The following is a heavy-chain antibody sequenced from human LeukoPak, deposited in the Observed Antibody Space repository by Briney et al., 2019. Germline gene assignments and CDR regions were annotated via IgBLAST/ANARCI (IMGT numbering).Heavy chain of an antibody. CDR2: INPYSGGT. J-gene: IGHJ4*02. Sequence: GASVTVSCKASGYTFTRYYMHWVRQAPGQGLEWMGWINPYSGGTNYAQKFQGRVTMTRDTSISTAYMELSRLRSDDTAVYYCARGSVFRWFAELLFPFDYWGQGTLVTVSS. V-gene: IGHV1-2*02. CDR3: ARGSVFRWFAELLFPFDY. D-gene: IGHD3-10*01. CDR1: GYTFTRYY.